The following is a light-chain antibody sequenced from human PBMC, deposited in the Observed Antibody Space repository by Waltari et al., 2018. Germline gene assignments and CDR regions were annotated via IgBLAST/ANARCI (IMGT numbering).Light chain of an antibody. CDR1: LSDVGGFNA. Sequence: SALTQPASVSGSPGQSITIPCSGTLSDVGGFNAVSWYQQHPGKPPKLLIYGVSSLPSGISDRFSGSRSGNRASLTISALQADDEADYYCCSYTPSHTYVFGTGTKVTVL. CDR3: CSYTPSHTYV. V-gene: IGLV2-14*03. J-gene: IGLJ1*01. CDR2: GVS.